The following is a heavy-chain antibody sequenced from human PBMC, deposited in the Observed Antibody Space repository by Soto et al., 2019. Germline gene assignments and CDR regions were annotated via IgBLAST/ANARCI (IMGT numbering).Heavy chain of an antibody. Sequence: QVQLVQSGAEVKKPGSSVKVSCKASGDTFSFYTINWVRQAPGLGLEWMGRINPILTMSNYAQKFQGRLTITADKXTSTAYMELSSLRSEDTAMYYCATSYGSGYRAFDFWGQGALVTVSS. V-gene: IGHV1-69*02. D-gene: IGHD3-10*01. CDR3: ATSYGSGYRAFDF. CDR1: GDTFSFYT. J-gene: IGHJ4*02. CDR2: INPILTMS.